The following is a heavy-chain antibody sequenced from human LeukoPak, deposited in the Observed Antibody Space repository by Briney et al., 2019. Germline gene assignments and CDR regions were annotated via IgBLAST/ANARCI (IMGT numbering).Heavy chain of an antibody. V-gene: IGHV3-7*01. Sequence: GGSLRLSCTVPGFTVSSNSMSWVRQAPGKGLEWVANIKQDGSEKYYVDSVKGRFTISRDNAKNSLYLQMNSLRAEDTAVYYCAELGITMIGGVWGKGTTVTISS. CDR3: AELGITMIGGV. CDR2: IKQDGSEK. J-gene: IGHJ6*04. D-gene: IGHD3-10*02. CDR1: GFTVSSNS.